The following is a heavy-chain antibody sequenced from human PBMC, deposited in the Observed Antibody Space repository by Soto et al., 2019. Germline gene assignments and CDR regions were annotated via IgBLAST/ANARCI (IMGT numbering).Heavy chain of an antibody. CDR3: ARGDTPMITGMDSFDI. Sequence: GGSLRLSCAASGFTFSRYWMNWVRQAPGKGLEWVANIKQDGTEKNYVDSVKGRFTISRDNARNSLYLQMDSLRAEDTAVYFCARGDTPMITGMDSFDIWGQGTMVTVS. CDR1: GFTFSRYW. V-gene: IGHV3-7*01. D-gene: IGHD5-18*01. CDR2: IKQDGTEK. J-gene: IGHJ3*02.